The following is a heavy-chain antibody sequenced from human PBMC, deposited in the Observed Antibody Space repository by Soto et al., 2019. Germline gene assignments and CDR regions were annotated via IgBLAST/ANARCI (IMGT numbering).Heavy chain of an antibody. CDR1: GFTLSSYW. CDR2: INQDESQK. D-gene: IGHD2-2*03. CDR3: ARDLVIVIGPSLFYDGFAI. J-gene: IGHJ3*02. Sequence: EVQLVESGGGLVQPGGSLRLSCTASGFTLSSYWMIWVRQAPGKGLEWVANINQDESQKNYLDSVKGRFTISRDNAKNSLYLQKHSLGAEDTAVYHCARDLVIVIGPSLFYDGFAIWGQGTVVTVSS. V-gene: IGHV3-7*05.